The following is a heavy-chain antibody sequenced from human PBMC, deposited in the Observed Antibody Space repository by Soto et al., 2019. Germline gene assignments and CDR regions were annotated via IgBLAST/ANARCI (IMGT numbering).Heavy chain of an antibody. J-gene: IGHJ6*02. CDR2: ITNKANSYTT. CDR1: GFSFSDRY. V-gene: IGHV3-72*01. CDR3: ESHRGYDGRHPYFYEYAMDV. Sequence: GGLRLSCAASGFSFSDRYMDWVRQAPGEGLEWIGRITNKANSYTTNYAASLKGRFTISRNDSKNSVYLHMNNLKIEDTAVYYCESHRGYDGRHPYFYEYAMDVWGQGTTVTVSS. D-gene: IGHD5-12*01.